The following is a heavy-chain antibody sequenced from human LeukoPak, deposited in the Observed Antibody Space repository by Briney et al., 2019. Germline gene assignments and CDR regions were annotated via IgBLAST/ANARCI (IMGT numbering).Heavy chain of an antibody. D-gene: IGHD3-22*01. CDR1: GGSINNYY. CDR2: IYYSGST. Sequence: SETLSLTCTISGGSINNYYWSWIRQPPGKGLEWIGYIYYSGSTNYNPSLKSRVAISVDTSKNQFSLRLTSVTAADAAVYYWARGQGGSGYYYWGQGTLVTVSS. J-gene: IGHJ4*02. CDR3: ARGQGGSGYYY. V-gene: IGHV4-59*01.